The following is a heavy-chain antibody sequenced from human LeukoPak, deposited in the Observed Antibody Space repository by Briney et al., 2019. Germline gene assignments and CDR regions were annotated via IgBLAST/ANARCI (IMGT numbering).Heavy chain of an antibody. CDR2: IKQDGSEK. CDR1: GFTFSSYW. D-gene: IGHD3-3*01. Sequence: PGGSLRLSCAASGFTFSSYWMSWVRQAPGKGLEWVANIKQDGSEKYYVDSVKGRFTISRDNAKNSLYLQMNSLRAEDTAVYHCARITILYYMDVWGKGTTVTISS. J-gene: IGHJ6*03. CDR3: ARITILYYMDV. V-gene: IGHV3-7*01.